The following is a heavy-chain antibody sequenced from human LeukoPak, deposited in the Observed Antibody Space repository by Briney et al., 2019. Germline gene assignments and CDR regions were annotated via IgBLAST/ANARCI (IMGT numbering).Heavy chain of an antibody. CDR3: ARDRGEFNAFDI. V-gene: IGHV4-61*02. Sequence: PSETLSLTCTVSGGSISSGSYYWSWLRQPAGKGLEWIGRIYTSGSTNYNPSLKSRVTISVDTSKNQFSLKLSSVTAADTAVYYCARDRGEFNAFDIRGQGTMVTVSS. CDR2: IYTSGST. CDR1: GGSISSGSYY. D-gene: IGHD3-10*01. J-gene: IGHJ3*02.